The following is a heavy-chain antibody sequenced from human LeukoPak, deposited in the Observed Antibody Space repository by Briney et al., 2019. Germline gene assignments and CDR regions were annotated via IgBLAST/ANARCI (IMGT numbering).Heavy chain of an antibody. CDR2: ISSSSSYI. CDR1: GFTFSSYS. D-gene: IGHD1-26*01. V-gene: IGHV3-21*01. J-gene: IGHJ6*02. CDR3: ARDSAVVGATPWHTYYGMDV. Sequence: GGSLRLSCAASGFTFSSYSMNWVRQAPGKGLEWVSSISSSSSYIYYADSVKGRFTISRDNAKNSLYLQMNSLRAEDTAVYYCARDSAVVGATPWHTYYGMDVWGQGTTVTVSS.